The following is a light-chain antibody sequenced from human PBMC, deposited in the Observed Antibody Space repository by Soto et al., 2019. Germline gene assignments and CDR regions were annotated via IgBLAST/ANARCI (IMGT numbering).Light chain of an antibody. CDR3: QLYDTSPRV. J-gene: IGKJ2*01. V-gene: IGKV3-20*01. Sequence: EIVLTQSPATLSLSPGERASLSCRASQSVSNSYLAWYQQKPGQAPRLLIFGASNRATDIPDRFSGSGSGTDFTLTITRLEPEDFAVYYCQLYDTSPRVFGQGTKLEIK. CDR2: GAS. CDR1: QSVSNSY.